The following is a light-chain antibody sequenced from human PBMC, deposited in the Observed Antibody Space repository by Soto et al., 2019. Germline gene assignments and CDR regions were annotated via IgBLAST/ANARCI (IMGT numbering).Light chain of an antibody. J-gene: IGKJ2*01. CDR2: DAS. V-gene: IGKV1-33*01. Sequence: DIQMTQSPSSLSASGGDRVTITCQASQDISNYLNWYQQKPGKAPKLLIYDASNLETGVPSRFSGSRSGTDFTFTLSSRQPEDLATYYCQQYDHRPYTFGQGTKLEIK. CDR3: QQYDHRPYT. CDR1: QDISNY.